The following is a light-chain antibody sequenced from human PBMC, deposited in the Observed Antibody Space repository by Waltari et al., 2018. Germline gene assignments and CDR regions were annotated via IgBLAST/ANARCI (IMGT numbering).Light chain of an antibody. J-gene: IGLJ2*01. V-gene: IGLV1-44*01. CDR1: SSNIGSNT. CDR3: AAWDDSLNGVV. CDR2: TNN. Sequence: QSVLTQPPSTSGIPGQRVTISCSGSSSNIGSNTVNWYQQLPGTAPKLLIYTNNQRPSGVPDRFSGSKSGTSASLAISGLQSEDEAGYYCAAWDDSLNGVVFGGGTKLTVL.